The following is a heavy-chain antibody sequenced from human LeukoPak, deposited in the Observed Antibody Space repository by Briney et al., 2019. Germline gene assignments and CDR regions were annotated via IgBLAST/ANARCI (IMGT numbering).Heavy chain of an antibody. CDR2: IYYSGST. CDR1: GGSISSYY. J-gene: IGHJ4*02. Sequence: SETLSLTCTVSGGSISSYYWSWIRQPPGKGLEWIGYIYYSGSTNYNPSLKSRVTISVDTSKNQFSLKLSSVTAADTAVYYCARLGQSLYGDSYYFDYWGQGTLVTVSS. D-gene: IGHD4-17*01. V-gene: IGHV4-59*08. CDR3: ARLGQSLYGDSYYFDY.